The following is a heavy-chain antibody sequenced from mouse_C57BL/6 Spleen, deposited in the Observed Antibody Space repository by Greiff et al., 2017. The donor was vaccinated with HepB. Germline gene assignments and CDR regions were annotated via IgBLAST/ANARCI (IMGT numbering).Heavy chain of an antibody. CDR1: GYTFTSYT. D-gene: IGHD2-4*01. J-gene: IGHJ2*01. V-gene: IGHV1-4*01. CDR2: INPSSGYT. CDR3: ARGDYGSLDY. Sequence: QVQLKESGAELARPGASVKMSCKASGYTFTSYTMHWVKQRPGQGLEWIGYINPSSGYTKYNQKFKDKATLTADKSSSTAYMQLSSLTSEDSAVYYCARGDYGSLDYWGQGTTLTVSS.